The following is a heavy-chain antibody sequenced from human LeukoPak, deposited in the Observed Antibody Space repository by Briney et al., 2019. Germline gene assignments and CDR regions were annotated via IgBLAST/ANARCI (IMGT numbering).Heavy chain of an antibody. Sequence: PSETLSLTCTVSGGSISSYYWSWIRQPPGKGLEWIGYIYYSGSTNYNPSLKSRVTISVDTSKNQFSLKLSSVTAADTAVYYCARETYYYDSSGYLFDYWGQGTLVTVSS. CDR3: ARETYYYDSSGYLFDY. D-gene: IGHD3-22*01. CDR1: GGSISSYY. CDR2: IYYSGST. J-gene: IGHJ4*02. V-gene: IGHV4-59*01.